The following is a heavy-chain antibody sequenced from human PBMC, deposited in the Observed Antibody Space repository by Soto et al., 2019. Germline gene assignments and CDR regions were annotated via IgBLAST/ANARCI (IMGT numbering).Heavy chain of an antibody. D-gene: IGHD2-15*01. J-gene: IGHJ6*03. CDR2: ISGSGGST. Sequence: HPGGSLRLSCAASGFTFSSYAMSWVRQDPGKGLEWVSAISGSGGSTYYADSMKGRFTISRDNSKNTLYLQMNSLRAEDTAVYYCAKDRIPLKRWDYYYMDVWAKGTTVTVSS. CDR3: AKDRIPLKRWDYYYMDV. V-gene: IGHV3-23*01. CDR1: GFTFSSYA.